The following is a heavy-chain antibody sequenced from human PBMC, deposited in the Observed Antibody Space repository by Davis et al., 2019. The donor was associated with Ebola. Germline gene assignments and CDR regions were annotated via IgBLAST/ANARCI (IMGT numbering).Heavy chain of an antibody. CDR1: GGIFSSYA. V-gene: IGHV1-69*06. D-gene: IGHD3-22*01. J-gene: IGHJ5*02. CDR2: IIPIFGTA. Sequence: SVKVSCKASGGIFSSYAISWVRQAPGQGLEWMGGIIPIFGTANYAQKFQGRVTITADKSTSTAYMELSSLRSEDTAVYYCARGVSKYYDSSGYYLPGGWFDPWGQGTLVTVSS. CDR3: ARGVSKYYDSSGYYLPGGWFDP.